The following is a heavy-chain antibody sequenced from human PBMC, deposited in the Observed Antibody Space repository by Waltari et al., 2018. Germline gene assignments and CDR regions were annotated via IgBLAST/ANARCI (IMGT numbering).Heavy chain of an antibody. V-gene: IGHV4-34*01. J-gene: IGHJ4*02. CDR1: GGSFSGYY. CDR2: INHSGST. D-gene: IGHD2-2*01. CDR3: ATSGIIPAAMFDY. Sequence: QVQLQQWGAGLLKPSETLSLTCAVSGGSFSGYYWSWIPQPPGKGLEWIGEINHSGSTNYNPSLKSRVTISVDTSKNQFSLNLNSVTAADTAVYYCATSGIIPAAMFDYWGQGNLVTVSS.